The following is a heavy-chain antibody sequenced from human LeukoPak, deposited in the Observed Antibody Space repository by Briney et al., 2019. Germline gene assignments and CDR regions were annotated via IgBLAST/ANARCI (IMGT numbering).Heavy chain of an antibody. CDR1: IDSISGFY. CDR3: ARRRYTSGYLDY. J-gene: IGHJ4*02. Sequence: SETLSLTCTVSIDSISGFYWSWIWQPPGKGLEWIGYIYYSGSTNYNPSLKSRVTISLDTSKSQFSLKLTSVTAADTAVYYCARRRYTSGYLDYWGQGTLVTVSS. D-gene: IGHD3-22*01. CDR2: IYYSGST. V-gene: IGHV4-59*08.